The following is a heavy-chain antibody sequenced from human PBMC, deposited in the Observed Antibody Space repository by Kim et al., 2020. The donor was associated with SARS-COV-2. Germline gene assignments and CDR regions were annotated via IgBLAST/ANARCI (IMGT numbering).Heavy chain of an antibody. CDR3: ATDILYDNDY. D-gene: IGHD3-9*01. CDR2: FDPEDGET. CDR1: GYTLTELS. J-gene: IGHJ4*02. V-gene: IGHV1-24*01. Sequence: ASVKVSCKVSGYTLTELSMHWVRQAPGKGLEWMGGFDPEDGETIYAQKFQGRVTITEDTSTDTAYMELSSLRSEDTAVYYCATDILYDNDYWGQGTLVTVSS.